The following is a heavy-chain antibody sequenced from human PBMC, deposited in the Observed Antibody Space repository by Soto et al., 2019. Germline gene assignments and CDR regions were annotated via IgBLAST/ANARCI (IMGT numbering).Heavy chain of an antibody. D-gene: IGHD3-3*01. J-gene: IGHJ6*03. CDR1: GFTFSSYG. CDR3: ARENRFLEWLLSTNYYYMDV. V-gene: IGHV3-30*03. Sequence: GGSLRLSCAASGFTFSSYGMHWVRQAPGKGLEWVAVISYDGSNKYYADSVKGRFTISRDNSKNTLYLQMNSLRAEDTAVYYCARENRFLEWLLSTNYYYMDVWGKGTTVTVSS. CDR2: ISYDGSNK.